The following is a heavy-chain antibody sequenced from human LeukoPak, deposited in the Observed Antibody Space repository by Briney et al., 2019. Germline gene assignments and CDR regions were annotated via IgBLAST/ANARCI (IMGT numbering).Heavy chain of an antibody. D-gene: IGHD3-10*01. J-gene: IGHJ4*02. CDR1: GGSFSGYY. CDR2: INHSGST. CDR3: AGRPYYYGSGSYYIDY. Sequence: SETLSLTCAVYGGSFSGYYWSWIRQPPGKGLEWIEEINHSGSTNYNPSLKSRVTISVDTSKNQFSLKLSSVTAADTAVYYCAGRPYYYGSGSYYIDYWGQGTLVTVSS. V-gene: IGHV4-34*01.